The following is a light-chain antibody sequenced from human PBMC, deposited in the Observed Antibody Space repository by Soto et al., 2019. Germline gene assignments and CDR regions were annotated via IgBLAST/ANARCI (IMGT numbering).Light chain of an antibody. J-gene: IGKJ1*01. V-gene: IGKV1-39*01. CDR2: GAS. CDR3: QQSYSFPWT. Sequence: DIQMTQSPSSLSASAGDRVTITCRASQSISTYLNWYQQKPGKAPKLLIYGASSLQSGVPSRFSGSGSGTDFTLSISSLQPEDFATYQCQQSYSFPWTFGQGTKVEIK. CDR1: QSISTY.